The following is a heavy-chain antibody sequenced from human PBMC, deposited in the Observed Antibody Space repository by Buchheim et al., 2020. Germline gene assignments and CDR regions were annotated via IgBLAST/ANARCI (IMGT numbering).Heavy chain of an antibody. D-gene: IGHD2-15*01. CDR3: ARGGRYCSGGSCYARYYYYYGMDV. CDR1: GGSFSGYY. Sequence: QVQLQQWGAGLLKPSETLSLTCAVYGGSFSGYYWSWIRQPPGKGLEWIGEINHSGSTNYNPSLKSRVTISVDTSKNQFSLQLSSVTAADTAVYYCARGGRYCSGGSCYARYYYYYGMDVWGQGTT. CDR2: INHSGST. V-gene: IGHV4-34*01. J-gene: IGHJ6*02.